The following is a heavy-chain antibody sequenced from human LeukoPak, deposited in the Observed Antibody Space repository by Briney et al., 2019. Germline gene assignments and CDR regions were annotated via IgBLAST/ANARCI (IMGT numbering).Heavy chain of an antibody. V-gene: IGHV3-7*01. Sequence: PGGSLRLSCAASGFDFNFYSMNWVRQAPGKGLEWVANIKQDGSEKYYVDSVKGRFTISRDNAKNSLYLQMNSLRAEDTAVYYCARDPFDYRFDYWGQGTLVTVSS. J-gene: IGHJ4*02. CDR1: GFDFNFYS. D-gene: IGHD4-11*01. CDR3: ARDPFDYRFDY. CDR2: IKQDGSEK.